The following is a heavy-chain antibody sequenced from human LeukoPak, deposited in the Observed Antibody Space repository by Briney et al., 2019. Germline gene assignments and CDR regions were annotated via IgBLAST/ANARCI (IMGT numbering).Heavy chain of an antibody. V-gene: IGHV3-20*04. CDR1: GFTFDDYG. Sequence: PGGSLRLSCAASGFTFDDYGMSWVRQAPGKGLEWVSGINWNGGSTGYADSVKGRFTISRDNAKNSLYLQMNSLRAEDTALYYCARAPVREFFTAVVYFDYWGQGTLVTVSS. CDR3: ARAPVREFFTAVVYFDY. CDR2: INWNGGST. D-gene: IGHD2-15*01. J-gene: IGHJ4*02.